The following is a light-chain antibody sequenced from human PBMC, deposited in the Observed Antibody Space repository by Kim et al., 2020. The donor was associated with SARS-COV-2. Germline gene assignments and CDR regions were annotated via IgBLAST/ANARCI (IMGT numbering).Light chain of an antibody. V-gene: IGLV6-57*03. J-gene: IGLJ2*01. Sequence: GRTVTISCTPICGAFASSYVQWFQQHPGSVPTTVIFEDYQRPSGVPDRFSGSVDSSSNSASLTISGLKTEDEGYYYCQSYDDTIVVFGGGTQLTVL. CDR3: QSYDDTIVV. CDR2: EDY. CDR1: CGAFASSY.